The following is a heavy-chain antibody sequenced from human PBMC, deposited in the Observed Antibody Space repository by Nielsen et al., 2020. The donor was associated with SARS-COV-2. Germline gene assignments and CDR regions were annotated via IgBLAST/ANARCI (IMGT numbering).Heavy chain of an antibody. CDR1: GYTFTSYA. CDR2: INTNTGNP. D-gene: IGHD6-19*01. Sequence: ASVKVSCKASGYTFTSYAMNWVRQAPGQGLEWMGWINTNTGNPTYAQGFTGRFVFSLDTSVSTAYLQISSLKAEDTAVYYCAREQEGFQWPPEYFQHWGQGTLVTVSS. J-gene: IGHJ1*01. CDR3: AREQEGFQWPPEYFQH. V-gene: IGHV7-4-1*02.